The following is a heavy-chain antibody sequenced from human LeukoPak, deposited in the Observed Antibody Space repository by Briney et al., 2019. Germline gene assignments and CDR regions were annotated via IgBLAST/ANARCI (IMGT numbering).Heavy chain of an antibody. CDR3: ARDLFRTGGIGY. Sequence: GGSLRLSCAASGFTFSNYAMSWVRQAPGKGLEWVSAISGSGGSTFYRDSVKGRFTISRDNAKNSLYLQMNSLRAEDTAVYYCARDLFRTGGIGYWGQGTLVTVSS. D-gene: IGHD3/OR15-3a*01. CDR1: GFTFSNYA. J-gene: IGHJ4*02. CDR2: ISGSGGST. V-gene: IGHV3-23*01.